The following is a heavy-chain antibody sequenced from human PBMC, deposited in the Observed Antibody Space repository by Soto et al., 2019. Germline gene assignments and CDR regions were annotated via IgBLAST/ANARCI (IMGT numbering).Heavy chain of an antibody. Sequence: EVQLVESGGGLVQPGRSLRLSCEATGFPFDDYALYWVRQAPGKGLEWVSGINWNGGDIAYANSVRGRFTISRDTARKTLNLQMNTLRPDDTAFYYCANGGDVWRRGHFDFWSQGTLVSVSS. CDR3: ANGGDVWRRGHFDF. J-gene: IGHJ4*02. CDR2: INWNGGDI. V-gene: IGHV3-9*01. D-gene: IGHD3-16*01. CDR1: GFPFDDYA.